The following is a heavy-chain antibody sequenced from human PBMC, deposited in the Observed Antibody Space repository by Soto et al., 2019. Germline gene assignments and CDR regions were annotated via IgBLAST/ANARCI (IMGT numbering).Heavy chain of an antibody. CDR1: GFTFGDSA. J-gene: IGHJ5*02. CDR2: LSWHSGSI. CDR3: AKGGYYDSSGHYNWCHP. Sequence: GGSLRLSCAASGFTFGDSAMHWVRKAPGKGLEWVSGLSWHSGSIGSADSVKGRFTISRDNAKNSLYLQMNSLRAEDTALYYCAKGGYYDSSGHYNWCHPWGRGTRGTIAS. D-gene: IGHD3-22*01. V-gene: IGHV3-9*01.